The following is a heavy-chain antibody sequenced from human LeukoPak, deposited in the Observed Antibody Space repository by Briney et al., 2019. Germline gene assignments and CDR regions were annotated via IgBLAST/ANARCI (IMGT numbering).Heavy chain of an antibody. J-gene: IGHJ6*03. D-gene: IGHD1-26*01. CDR1: GYTFTGYY. CDR3: ARVLVAYYYYYMDV. CDR2: INPNIGGT. Sequence: GASVKVSCKASGYTFTGYYMHWVRQAPGQGLEWMGWINPNIGGTNYAQKFQGRVTMTRDTSISTAYMELSRLRSDDTAVYYCARVLVAYYYYYMDVWGKGTTVTVSS. V-gene: IGHV1-2*02.